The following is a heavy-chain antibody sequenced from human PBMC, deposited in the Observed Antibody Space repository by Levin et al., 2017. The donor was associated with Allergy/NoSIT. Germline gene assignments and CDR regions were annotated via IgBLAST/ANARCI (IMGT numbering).Heavy chain of an antibody. V-gene: IGHV1-24*01. CDR3: ATTSSGWYSHGMDV. CDR2: FDPEDGET. J-gene: IGHJ6*02. CDR1: GYTLTELS. D-gene: IGHD6-19*01. Sequence: GASVKVSCKVSGYTLTELSMHWVRQAPGKGLEWMGGFDPEDGETIYAQKFQGRVTMTEDTSTDTAYMELSSLRSEDTAVYYCATTSSGWYSHGMDVWGQGTTVTVSS.